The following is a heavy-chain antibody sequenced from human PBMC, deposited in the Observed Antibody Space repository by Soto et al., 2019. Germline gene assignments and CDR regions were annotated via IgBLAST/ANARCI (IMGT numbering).Heavy chain of an antibody. Sequence: LGESLKISCKGSGYSFSSHWIGWVRQMPGKGLEWMGIIYPGDSDTRYSPSFQGQVTISADKSTSTAYLHWSSLKASDTAMYYWARLEATRTTWFAGPYNCFDPWGEGTLVTVSS. CDR2: IYPGDSDT. V-gene: IGHV5-51*01. CDR3: ARLEATRTTWFAGPYNCFDP. J-gene: IGHJ5*02. D-gene: IGHD3-10*01. CDR1: GYSFSSHW.